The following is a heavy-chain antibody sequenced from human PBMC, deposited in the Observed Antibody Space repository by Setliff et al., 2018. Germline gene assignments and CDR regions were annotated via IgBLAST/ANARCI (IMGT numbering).Heavy chain of an antibody. CDR2: ISSSGSTI. CDR1: GFTFSDYY. J-gene: IGHJ4*02. V-gene: IGHV3-11*04. Sequence: SCAASGFTFSDYYMSWIRQAPGKGLEWVSYISSSGSTIYYADSVKGRFTISRDNAKNSLFLQLISLRAEDTAVYYCARGNYDILTGYSPLDCWGQGTLVTVSS. D-gene: IGHD3-9*01. CDR3: ARGNYDILTGYSPLDC.